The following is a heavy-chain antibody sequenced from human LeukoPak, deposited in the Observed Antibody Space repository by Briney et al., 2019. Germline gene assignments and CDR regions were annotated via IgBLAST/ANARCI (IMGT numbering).Heavy chain of an antibody. V-gene: IGHV1-69*04. Sequence: ASVKVSCKASGGTFSSYAISWVRQAPGQGLEWMGRIIPIFGIANYAQKFQGRVTITADKSTSTAYMELNSLRSEDTAVYYCARDSRVVVVPAAMKYYYYGMDVWGQGTTVTVSS. CDR3: ARDSRVVVVPAAMKYYYYGMDV. D-gene: IGHD2-2*01. J-gene: IGHJ6*02. CDR2: IIPIFGIA. CDR1: GGTFSSYA.